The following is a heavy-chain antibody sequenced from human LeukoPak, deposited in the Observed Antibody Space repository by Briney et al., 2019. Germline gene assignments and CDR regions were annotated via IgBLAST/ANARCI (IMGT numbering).Heavy chain of an antibody. CDR2: INPNSGGT. Sequence: GASVKVSFKASGYTFTGYYMHWVRQAPGQGLVWMGRINPNSGGTNYAQKFQGRVTMTRNTSISTAYMELSRLRSDDTAVYYCARESRPWSTSGYFDYWGQGTLVTVSS. D-gene: IGHD2/OR15-2a*01. V-gene: IGHV1-2*06. CDR3: ARESRPWSTSGYFDY. CDR1: GYTFTGYY. J-gene: IGHJ4*02.